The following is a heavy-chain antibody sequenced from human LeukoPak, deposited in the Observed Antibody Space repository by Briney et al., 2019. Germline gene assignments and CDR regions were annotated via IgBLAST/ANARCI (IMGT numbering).Heavy chain of an antibody. V-gene: IGHV3-23*01. J-gene: IGHJ4*02. CDR2: ISGSGGST. Sequence: GGSLRLSCEASGFTFSSYAMSWVRQAPGKGLEWVSAISGSGGSTYYADSVKGRFTISRDNSKNTLYLQMNSLRAEDTAVYYCAKDAILWFGELFDYFDYWGQGTLVTVSS. CDR3: AKDAILWFGELFDYFDY. CDR1: GFTFSSYA. D-gene: IGHD3-10*01.